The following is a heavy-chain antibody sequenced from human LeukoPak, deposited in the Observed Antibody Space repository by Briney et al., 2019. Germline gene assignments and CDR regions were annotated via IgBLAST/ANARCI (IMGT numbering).Heavy chain of an antibody. V-gene: IGHV1-18*01. CDR3: ASGYLDTAKGTVWGDYYYGMDV. D-gene: IGHD5-18*01. J-gene: IGHJ6*02. CDR2: ISAYNGNT. CDR1: GYTFTSYG. Sequence: ASVKVSCKASGYTFTSYGISWVRQAPGQGLEWMGWISAYNGNTNYAQKLQGRVTMTTDTSTSTAYMELRSLRSDDTAVYYCASGYLDTAKGTVWGDYYYGMDVWGQGTTVTVSS.